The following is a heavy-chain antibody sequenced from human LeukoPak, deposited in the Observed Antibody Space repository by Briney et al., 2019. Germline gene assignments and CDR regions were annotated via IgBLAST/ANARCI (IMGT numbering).Heavy chain of an antibody. D-gene: IGHD3-16*01. CDR2: IYPSDSDT. Sequence: GESLKISCKGSGYSFSSYTYWIGWVRQMPGKGLEWMGIIYPSDSDTRYSPSFQGQVTMSVDKSINTAYLQWSSLKASDTAMYYCARRAAFTGTLYDVFDIWGQGTMVTVSS. CDR3: ARRAAFTGTLYDVFDI. CDR1: GYSFSSYTYW. J-gene: IGHJ3*02. V-gene: IGHV5-51*01.